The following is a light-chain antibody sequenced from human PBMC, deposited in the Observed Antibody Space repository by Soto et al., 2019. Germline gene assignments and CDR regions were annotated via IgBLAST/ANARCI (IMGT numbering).Light chain of an antibody. J-gene: IGLJ1*01. CDR1: SSDVGGYNY. Sequence: QSALTQPASVSGSPGQSITISCTGTSSDVGGYNYVSWYQHHPGEAPKLIIYEVSDRPSGVSNRFSGSKSGNTASLTISGLQAEDEADYYCSSYTTSSTVVFGTGTKLTVL. V-gene: IGLV2-14*01. CDR2: EVS. CDR3: SSYTTSSTVV.